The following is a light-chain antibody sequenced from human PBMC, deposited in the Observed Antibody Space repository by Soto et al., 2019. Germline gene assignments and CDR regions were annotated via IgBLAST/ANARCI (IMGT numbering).Light chain of an antibody. J-gene: IGKJ1*01. Sequence: DIQMTQSPSTLSGSVGDRVTITCRASQTISSWLAWYQQKRGKAPKLLIYKASTLKSGVPSRFSGSGSGTEFILTISSLQPDDFATYYCQHYNSYSEAFGQGTKVELK. CDR1: QTISSW. CDR3: QHYNSYSEA. CDR2: KAS. V-gene: IGKV1-5*03.